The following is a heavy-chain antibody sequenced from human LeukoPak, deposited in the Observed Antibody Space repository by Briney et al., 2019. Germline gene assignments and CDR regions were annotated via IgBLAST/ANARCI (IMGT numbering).Heavy chain of an antibody. J-gene: IGHJ6*02. CDR3: ARESGYQLLFVRTSPGADGMDV. CDR1: GGTFSSYA. CDR2: IIPIFGTA. Sequence: SVKVSCKASGGTFSSYAISWVRQAPGQGLEWMGGIIPIFGTANYAQKFQGRVTITADESTSTAYMELSSLRSEDTAVYYCARESGYQLLFVRTSPGADGMDVWGQGTTVTVSS. D-gene: IGHD2-2*01. V-gene: IGHV1-69*13.